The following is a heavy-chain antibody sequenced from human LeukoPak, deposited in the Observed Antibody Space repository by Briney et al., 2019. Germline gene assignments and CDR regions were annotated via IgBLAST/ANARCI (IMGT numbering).Heavy chain of an antibody. CDR3: ARANPLDGGNLYPFDL. V-gene: IGHV3-74*01. J-gene: IGHJ4*02. Sequence: GGSLRLSCAASGFPFSSFWMHWVRQAPGNRLVWVSRVSLDGRTTSYADAVQGRFTISRDNAKNTLYLQVNSLRAEDMAVYYCARANPLDGGNLYPFDLWGQGSLVTVSS. CDR2: VSLDGRTT. D-gene: IGHD4-23*01. CDR1: GFPFSSFW.